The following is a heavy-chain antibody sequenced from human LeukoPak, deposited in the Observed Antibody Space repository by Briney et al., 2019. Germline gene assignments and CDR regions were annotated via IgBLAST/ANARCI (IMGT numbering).Heavy chain of an antibody. Sequence: SETLSLTCTVSGGSISSGDYYWSWIRQPPGKGLEWIGYIYYSGSTYYNPSLKSRVTISVDTSKNQFSLKLSSVTAADTAVYYCARDYYDSSGYYYIPFVYWGQGTLVTVSS. CDR3: ARDYYDSSGYYYIPFVY. CDR1: GGSISSGDYY. V-gene: IGHV4-30-4*08. CDR2: IYYSGST. D-gene: IGHD3-22*01. J-gene: IGHJ4*02.